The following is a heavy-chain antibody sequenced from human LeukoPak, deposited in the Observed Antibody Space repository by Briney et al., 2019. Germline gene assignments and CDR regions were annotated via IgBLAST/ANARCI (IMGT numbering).Heavy chain of an antibody. D-gene: IGHD1-26*01. Sequence: SETLSLTCTVSGGSISSYYWSWIRQPPGKGLEWIGYIYYSGSTNYNPSLKSRVTISVDTSKNQFSLKLSSVTAADTAVYYCARSWSTKWEADYWGQGTLVTVSS. CDR1: GGSISSYY. V-gene: IGHV4-59*01. CDR2: IYYSGST. CDR3: ARSWSTKWEADY. J-gene: IGHJ4*02.